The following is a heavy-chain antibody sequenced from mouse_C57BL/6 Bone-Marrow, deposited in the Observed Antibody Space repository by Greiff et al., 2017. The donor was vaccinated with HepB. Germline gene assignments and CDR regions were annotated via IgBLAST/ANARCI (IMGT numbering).Heavy chain of an antibody. V-gene: IGHV5-4*01. J-gene: IGHJ4*01. CDR2: ISDGGSYT. Sequence: EVKLMESGGGLVKPGGSLKLSCAASGFTFSSYAMSWVRQTPEKRLEWVATISDGGSYTYYPDNVKGRFTISRDNAKNNLYLQMSHLKSEDTAMYYCARETIYYDYDRSYYYAMDYWGQGTSVTVSS. CDR3: ARETIYYDYDRSYYYAMDY. D-gene: IGHD2-4*01. CDR1: GFTFSSYA.